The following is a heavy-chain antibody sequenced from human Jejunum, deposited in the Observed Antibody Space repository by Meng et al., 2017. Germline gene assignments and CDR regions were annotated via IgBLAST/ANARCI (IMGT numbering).Heavy chain of an antibody. J-gene: IGHJ5*02. D-gene: IGHD1-20*01. CDR1: GGSLRTGAYY. V-gene: IGHV4-31*03. CDR2: IYYTGST. Sequence: QGHLKESDPGRGKPSQPLSLTCTVSGGSLRTGAYYWSWIRQHPGKGLEWIGYIYYTGSTFYNPSLKSRVSISLETSKNQFSLKVTSVTAADTAFYYCARLGITESICGFDPWGQGILVTVSS. CDR3: ARLGITESICGFDP.